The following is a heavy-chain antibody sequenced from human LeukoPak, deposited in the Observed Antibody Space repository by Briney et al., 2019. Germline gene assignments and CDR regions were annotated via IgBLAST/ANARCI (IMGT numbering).Heavy chain of an antibody. CDR3: ARGEDYYGSSYGMDV. J-gene: IGHJ6*02. CDR1: GFTFSSYW. Sequence: GGSLRLSCAASGFTFSSYWMHWVRQAPGKGLVWVSRINSDGSSTSYADSVKGRFTISRDNAKNTLYLQMNSLRAEDTAVYYCARGEDYYGSSYGMDVWGQGTTVTVSS. D-gene: IGHD3-10*01. V-gene: IGHV3-74*01. CDR2: INSDGSST.